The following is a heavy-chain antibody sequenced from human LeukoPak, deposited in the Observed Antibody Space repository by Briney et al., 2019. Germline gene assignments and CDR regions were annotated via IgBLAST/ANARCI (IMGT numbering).Heavy chain of an antibody. CDR3: ARDRYYDSSGYPNYWYFDL. Sequence: SETLSLTCTVSGGSISSYYWSWIRQPPGKGLEWIGYINYSGSTNYNPSLKSRVTISVDTSKNQFSLKLSSVTAADTAVYYCARDRYYDSSGYPNYWYFDLWGRGTLVTVSS. V-gene: IGHV4-59*01. CDR2: INYSGST. CDR1: GGSISSYY. D-gene: IGHD3-22*01. J-gene: IGHJ2*01.